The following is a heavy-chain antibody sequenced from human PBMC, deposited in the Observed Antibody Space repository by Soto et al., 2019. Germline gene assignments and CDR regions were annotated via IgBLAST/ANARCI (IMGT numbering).Heavy chain of an antibody. CDR1: GGTFNTYT. V-gene: IGHV1-69*02. CDR2: IIPMLTVT. J-gene: IGHJ3*02. D-gene: IGHD2-2*01. CDR3: SVGSWSAETFDI. Sequence: QVHLVQSGAEVKTPGSSVKVSCKAAGGTFNTYTLIWVRQAPGHGLEWMGRIIPMLTVTNSSKKFQGRVTLTAEKSTGTAFMELTSLRSDATAIYYCSVGSWSAETFDIWGQGTMVTVSS.